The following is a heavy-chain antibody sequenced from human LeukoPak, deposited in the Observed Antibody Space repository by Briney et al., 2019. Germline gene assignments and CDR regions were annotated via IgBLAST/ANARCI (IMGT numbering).Heavy chain of an antibody. D-gene: IGHD3-3*01. CDR1: GFDFSTYS. V-gene: IGHV3-21*01. Sequence: GGSLRLSCAASGFDFSTYSMNWVRQAPGKGLEWVSSISGKSDYIYYVDSVKGRLTVSRDNAKNSLFLQMNSLRAEDTAVYYCESQRIGATDYWGQGTLVTVSS. CDR3: ESQRIGATDY. J-gene: IGHJ4*02. CDR2: ISGKSDYI.